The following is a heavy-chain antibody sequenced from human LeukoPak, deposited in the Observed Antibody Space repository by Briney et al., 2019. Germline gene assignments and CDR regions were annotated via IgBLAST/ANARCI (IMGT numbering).Heavy chain of an antibody. J-gene: IGHJ3*02. Sequence: ASVKVSCKASGYTFTSYDINWVRQATGQGLEWMGWMNPNSGNTGYAQKFQGRVTMTRNTSISTAYMELSSLRSEDTAVYYCASWGYCSSTSCQYGNAFDIWGQGTMVTVSS. CDR1: GYTFTSYD. D-gene: IGHD2-2*01. CDR3: ASWGYCSSTSCQYGNAFDI. V-gene: IGHV1-8*01. CDR2: MNPNSGNT.